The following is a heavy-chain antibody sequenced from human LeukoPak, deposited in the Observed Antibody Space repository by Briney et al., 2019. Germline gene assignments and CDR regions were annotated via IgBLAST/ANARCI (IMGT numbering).Heavy chain of an antibody. D-gene: IGHD6-13*01. J-gene: IGHJ5*02. Sequence: GGSLRLSCAASGFTVSDNYMGWVRQARGKALEWVSLMYSGGDTYYADSVKGRFTFSRDISKNTLYLQMNGLRTEDTAMYYCARDAPQVPAAGVLASWGQGTLVTVSS. CDR2: MYSGGDT. CDR1: GFTVSDNY. V-gene: IGHV3-53*01. CDR3: ARDAPQVPAAGVLAS.